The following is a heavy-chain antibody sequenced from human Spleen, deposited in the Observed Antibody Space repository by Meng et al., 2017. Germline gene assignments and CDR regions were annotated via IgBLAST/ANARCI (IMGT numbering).Heavy chain of an antibody. D-gene: IGHD3-9*01. CDR1: GGTFSTSI. J-gene: IGHJ4*02. CDR2: IVPIFGTP. V-gene: IGHV1-69*06. CDR3: ASRDDFLTGADY. Sequence: QVQLVQSGPELKKSGASVKVSCKASGGTFSTSIINWVRQAPGQGLEWVGGIVPIFGTPDYAQKFQGRVTITADKSTSTAYMELSSLRSEDTAMYYCASRDDFLTGADYWGQGSLVTVSS.